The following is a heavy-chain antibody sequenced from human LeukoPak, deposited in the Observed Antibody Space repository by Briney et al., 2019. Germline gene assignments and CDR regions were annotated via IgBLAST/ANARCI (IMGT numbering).Heavy chain of an antibody. V-gene: IGHV3-48*04. CDR3: ARDRLLQLWFRTGFDP. D-gene: IGHD5-18*01. CDR1: GFTFSSYS. J-gene: IGHJ5*02. Sequence: GGSLRLSCAASGFTFSSYSMNWVRQAPGKGLEWVSYISSSSSTIYYADSVKGRFTISRDNAKNSLYLQMNSLRAEDTAVYYCARDRLLQLWFRTGFDPWGQGTLVTVSS. CDR2: ISSSSSTI.